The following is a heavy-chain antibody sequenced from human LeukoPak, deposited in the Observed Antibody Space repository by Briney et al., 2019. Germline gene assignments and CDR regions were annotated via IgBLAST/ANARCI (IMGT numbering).Heavy chain of an antibody. CDR2: INTNTGNP. D-gene: IGHD2-2*01. J-gene: IGHJ6*02. CDR3: ARVSCSSTSCPYYYYYGMDV. CDR1: GYTFTSYA. V-gene: IGHV7-4-1*02. Sequence: GASVKVSCKASGYTFTSYAMNWVRQAPGQGLEWMGWINTNTGNPTYAQGFTGRFVFSLDTSVSTAYLQISSLKAEDTAVYYCARVSCSSTSCPYYYYYGMDVWGQGTTVTVSS.